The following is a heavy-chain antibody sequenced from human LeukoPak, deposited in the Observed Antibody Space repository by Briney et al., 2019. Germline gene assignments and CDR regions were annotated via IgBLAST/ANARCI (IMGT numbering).Heavy chain of an antibody. CDR3: AKNYGDYVSEAFDV. Sequence: GGSLRLSCAASGLTFSSYGMTWVRQAPGKGLEWVSAISGSGGNTYYADSVKGRFTISRDNSKNTLSVQMDSLRAEDTAVYYCAKNYGDYVSEAFDVWGQGTMVTVSS. V-gene: IGHV3-23*01. J-gene: IGHJ3*01. CDR2: ISGSGGNT. CDR1: GLTFSSYG. D-gene: IGHD4-17*01.